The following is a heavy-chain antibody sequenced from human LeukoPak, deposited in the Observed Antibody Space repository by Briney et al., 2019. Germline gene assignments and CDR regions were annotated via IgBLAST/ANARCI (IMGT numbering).Heavy chain of an antibody. CDR1: GGSISSYY. CDR3: ARDGGYSYGYSLDC. V-gene: IGHV4-4*07. Sequence: PSETLSLTCTASGGSISSYYWSWIRQPAGKGLECIGRIHISGSTNYNPSLKSRLTMSVDTSKNQFSLKLSSVTAADTAVYYCARDGGYSYGYSLDCWGQGTLVTVSS. CDR2: IHISGST. J-gene: IGHJ4*02. D-gene: IGHD5-18*01.